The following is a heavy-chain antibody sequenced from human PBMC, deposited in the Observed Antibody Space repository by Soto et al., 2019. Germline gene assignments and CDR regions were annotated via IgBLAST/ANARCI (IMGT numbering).Heavy chain of an antibody. Sequence: QVQLVQSGAEVKEPGDSVRVSCEASGYTFTAYHIHWVRQAPGQGLEWMGWIDPKFGDTSYAQDFQGRVSMTSDMSISTVYMELSRLTSDDTATYYCARNMDYYYGRGSGNGHGVWGQGTTVTVFS. D-gene: IGHD3-10*01. CDR2: IDPKFGDT. CDR1: GYTFTAYH. J-gene: IGHJ6*02. V-gene: IGHV1-2*02. CDR3: ARNMDYYYGRGSGNGHGV.